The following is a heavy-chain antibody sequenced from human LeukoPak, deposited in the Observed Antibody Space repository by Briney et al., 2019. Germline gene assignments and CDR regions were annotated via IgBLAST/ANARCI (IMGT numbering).Heavy chain of an antibody. CDR1: GFNFDDYV. Sequence: GGSLRLSCAASGFNFDDYVMNWVRQAPGKGPEWVSSINWNSGSIGYADSVRGRFTISRDNAKRSLYLQMNSLKIEDTALYYCARNGDSKVSNHYYGFDVWGQGTTVTVSS. D-gene: IGHD4-11*01. CDR2: INWNSGSI. V-gene: IGHV3-9*01. J-gene: IGHJ6*02. CDR3: ARNGDSKVSNHYYGFDV.